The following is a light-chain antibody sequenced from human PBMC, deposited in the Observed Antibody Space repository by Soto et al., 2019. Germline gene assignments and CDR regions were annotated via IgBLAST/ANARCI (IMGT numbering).Light chain of an antibody. Sequence: EIVMTQSPATLSVSPGERATLSCRASQSVGSDLAWYQQKPGQAPRLLIHGASTRATGIPARFSGSGSGTEFTLTISSLQSEDFAFYYCQQYNDWPRTFGQGTKVDI. CDR2: GAS. CDR1: QSVGSD. J-gene: IGKJ1*01. CDR3: QQYNDWPRT. V-gene: IGKV3-15*01.